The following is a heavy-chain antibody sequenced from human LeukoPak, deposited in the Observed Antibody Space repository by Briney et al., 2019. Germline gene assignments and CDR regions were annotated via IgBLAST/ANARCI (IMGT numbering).Heavy chain of an antibody. CDR1: GGSISTGGSY. V-gene: IGHV4-31*03. D-gene: IGHD2-2*01. CDR2: IYHSGST. Sequence: SETLSLTCTVSGGSISTGGSYWSWIRQNPGKGLEWIGYIYHSGSTYYNPSLKTRLTISVDTSKNQFSLEISSVTVADTAVYYCAREGVVVPAAYHYGRDVWGQGNPGTLSS. CDR3: AREGVVVPAAYHYGRDV. J-gene: IGHJ6*01.